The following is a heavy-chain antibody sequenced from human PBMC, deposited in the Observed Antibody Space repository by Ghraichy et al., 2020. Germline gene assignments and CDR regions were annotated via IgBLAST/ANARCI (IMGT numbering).Heavy chain of an antibody. V-gene: IGHV4-34*01. CDR3: VRVPYSSWANYYYYYGMDV. CDR2: INHSGGT. Sequence: SETLSLTCGVFGGSFSDNYWNWIRQPPGKGLEWIGEINHSGGTNYNPSLSSRVTISIDTSKNQFSLKVNSVTAADTAVYYCVRVPYSSWANYYYYYGMDVWGQGTPVTVSS. CDR1: GGSFSDNY. J-gene: IGHJ6*02. D-gene: IGHD7-27*01.